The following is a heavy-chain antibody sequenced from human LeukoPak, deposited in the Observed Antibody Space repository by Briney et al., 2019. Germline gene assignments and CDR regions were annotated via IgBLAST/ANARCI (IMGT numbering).Heavy chain of an antibody. CDR3: ARGGMYSSSWYRFDY. D-gene: IGHD6-13*01. CDR2: IYSGGST. CDR1: GFSFDDYA. Sequence: GGSLRLSCAASGFSFDDYAMHWVRQAPGKGLEWVSVIYSGGSTYYADPVKGRFTISRDNSKNTLYLQMNSLRAEDTAVYYCARGGMYSSSWYRFDYWGQGTLVTVSS. V-gene: IGHV3-66*01. J-gene: IGHJ4*02.